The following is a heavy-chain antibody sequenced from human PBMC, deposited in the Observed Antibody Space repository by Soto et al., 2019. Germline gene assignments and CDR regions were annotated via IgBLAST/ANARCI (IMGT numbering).Heavy chain of an antibody. V-gene: IGHV4-38-2*01. CDR2: IYRGGTT. CDR3: GRTHSGSYYSVFNY. D-gene: IGHD1-26*01. Sequence: SETLSLTCVVSNFSISSGYYWCCSRQSPGKGLEWVASIYRGGTTSYNPSIKSRVTTSVDPSKNQFSLMLTAATAADTAVYYCGRTHSGSYYSVFNYWGQGTLVTVSS. CDR1: NFSISSGYY. J-gene: IGHJ4*02.